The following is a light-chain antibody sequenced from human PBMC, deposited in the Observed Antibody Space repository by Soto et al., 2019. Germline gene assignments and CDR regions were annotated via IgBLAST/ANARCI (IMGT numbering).Light chain of an antibody. Sequence: QAVVTQEPSLTVSPGGTVTLTCGSSTGAVTSGHYPYWFQQKPGQAPKTLIYDTTNKHSWSPARFSGSLLGGKAALTLSGAHPEDEADYYCLLVYSGIVVFGGGTQLTVL. CDR3: LLVYSGIVV. V-gene: IGLV7-46*01. CDR1: TGAVTSGHY. J-gene: IGLJ2*01. CDR2: DTT.